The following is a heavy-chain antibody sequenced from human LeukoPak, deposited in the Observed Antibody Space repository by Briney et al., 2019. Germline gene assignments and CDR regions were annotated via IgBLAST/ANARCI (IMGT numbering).Heavy chain of an antibody. CDR3: ARGRAVDV. V-gene: IGHV3-7*03. Sequence: GGSQRLSCAASEFTFSTYNMNWVRQAPGKGLEWVANIKEDESQRYYLGSVKGRFTISRDNTKSSVYLQMNSLRVEGTALYYCARGRAVDVWGQGTMVTVSS. D-gene: IGHD3-10*01. J-gene: IGHJ3*01. CDR1: EFTFSTYN. CDR2: IKEDESQR.